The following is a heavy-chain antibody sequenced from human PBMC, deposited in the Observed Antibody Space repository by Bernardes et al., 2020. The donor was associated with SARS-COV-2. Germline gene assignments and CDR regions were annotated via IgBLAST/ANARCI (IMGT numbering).Heavy chain of an antibody. CDR3: AREYYDILTGYRNFDY. Sequence: ASVKVSCKASGYTFTNYDINWVRQAAGQGLEWMGWMNPDSANTGYAQKFQGRITMTRNTSISTAYMELSSLRSEDTAVYYCAREYYDILTGYRNFDYWGQGTLVTVSS. CDR2: MNPDSANT. CDR1: GYTFTNYD. D-gene: IGHD3-9*01. J-gene: IGHJ4*02. V-gene: IGHV1-8*01.